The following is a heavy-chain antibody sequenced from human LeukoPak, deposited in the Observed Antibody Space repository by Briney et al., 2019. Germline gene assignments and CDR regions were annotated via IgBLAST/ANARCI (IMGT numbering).Heavy chain of an antibody. V-gene: IGHV3-23*01. CDR3: AKGERITIFGVVMHDAFDI. D-gene: IGHD3-3*01. J-gene: IGHJ3*02. CDR2: ISGSGGST. CDR1: GFTIYNFG. Sequence: PGASLRLSCEVSGFTIYNFGMSWVRQAPGKGLEWVSAISGSGGSTYYADSVKGRFTISRDNSKNTLYLQMNSLRAEDTAVYYCAKGERITIFGVVMHDAFDIWGQGTMVTVSS.